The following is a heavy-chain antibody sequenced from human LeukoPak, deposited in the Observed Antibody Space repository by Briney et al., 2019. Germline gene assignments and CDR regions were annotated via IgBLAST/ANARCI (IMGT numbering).Heavy chain of an antibody. J-gene: IGHJ5*02. V-gene: IGHV1-2*04. CDR1: GYTFTGYY. CDR2: INPNSGGT. D-gene: IGHD2-15*01. CDR3: ARGRRYCSGGSCLNWFDP. Sequence: ASVKVSCKASGYTFTGYYMHWVRQAPGQELEWMGWINPNSGGTNYAQKFQGWVTMTRDTSISTAYMELSRLRSDDTAVYYCARGRRYCSGGSCLNWFDPWGQGTLVTVSS.